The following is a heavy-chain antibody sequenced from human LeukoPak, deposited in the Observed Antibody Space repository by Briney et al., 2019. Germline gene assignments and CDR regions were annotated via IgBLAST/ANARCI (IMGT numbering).Heavy chain of an antibody. V-gene: IGHV1-2*02. Sequence: ASVTVSFKASGYTFTFYYMHWVRQAPGQGLEWMGWINPNSGGTNYAQKFQGRVTMTRDTSISTAYMELSRLRSDDTAVYYCARVPDSSSWYGGAFDIWGQGTMVTVSS. D-gene: IGHD6-13*01. CDR2: INPNSGGT. CDR1: GYTFTFYY. J-gene: IGHJ3*02. CDR3: ARVPDSSSWYGGAFDI.